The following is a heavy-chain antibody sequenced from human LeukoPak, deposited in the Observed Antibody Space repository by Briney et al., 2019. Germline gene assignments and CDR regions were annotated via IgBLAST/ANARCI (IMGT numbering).Heavy chain of an antibody. Sequence: GGSLRLSCAASGFTFSSYAMSWVRQAPGKGLEWVSTISASGGSTQYADSVKGRFTISRDNSKNTVYLHLNSLRAEDTAIYYCAKDLKWLAPYDAFDVWGQGTMVTVFS. J-gene: IGHJ3*01. V-gene: IGHV3-23*01. CDR3: AKDLKWLAPYDAFDV. CDR1: GFTFSSYA. CDR2: ISASGGST. D-gene: IGHD6-19*01.